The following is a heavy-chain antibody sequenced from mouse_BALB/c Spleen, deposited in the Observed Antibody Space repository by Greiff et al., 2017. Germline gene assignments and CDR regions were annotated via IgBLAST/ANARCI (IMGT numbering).Heavy chain of an antibody. CDR1: GFTFSNYW. D-gene: IGHD6-1*01. Sequence: EVHLVESGGGLVQPGGSMKLSCVASGFTFSNYWMNWVRQSPEKGLEWVAEIRLKSNNYATHYAESVKGRFTISRDDSKSSVYLQMNNLRAEDTGIYYCTKNYPLYAMDYWGQGTSVTVSS. CDR2: IRLKSNNYAT. J-gene: IGHJ4*01. CDR3: TKNYPLYAMDY. V-gene: IGHV6-6*02.